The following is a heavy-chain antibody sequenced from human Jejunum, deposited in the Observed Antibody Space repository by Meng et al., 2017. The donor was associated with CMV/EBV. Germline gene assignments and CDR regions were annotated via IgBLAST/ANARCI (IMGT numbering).Heavy chain of an antibody. J-gene: IGHJ5*02. Sequence: SGFPFNEIEMSWVRQAPRKGLEWLSYISSSGDRTYYADSIKGRFIVSRDNANNLLYLHLHNLRDEDTAVYYCTNNLGQWLSWFAPWGQGTLVTVSS. CDR1: GFPFNEIE. V-gene: IGHV3-48*03. D-gene: IGHD6-19*01. CDR2: ISSSGDRT. CDR3: TNNLGQWLSWFAP.